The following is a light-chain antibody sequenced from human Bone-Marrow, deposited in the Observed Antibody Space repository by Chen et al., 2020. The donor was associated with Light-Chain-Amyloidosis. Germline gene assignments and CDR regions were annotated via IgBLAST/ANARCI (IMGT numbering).Light chain of an antibody. CDR2: DAS. CDR3: QLRSNLRWT. J-gene: IGKJ1*01. CDR1: QSVSSY. Sequence: EIVLTQSPATLSLSPGERATLSCRASQSVSSYLAWNQQKPGQAPRLLIYDASNRATGISARFSGSGSGTDFTLTISSLEPEDFAVYYCQLRSNLRWTFGQGTKVEIK. V-gene: IGKV3-11*01.